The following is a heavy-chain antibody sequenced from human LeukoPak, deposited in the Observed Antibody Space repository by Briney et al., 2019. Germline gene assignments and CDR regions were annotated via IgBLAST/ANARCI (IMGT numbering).Heavy chain of an antibody. CDR3: ARDGRRIHSYGGGAEYFQH. J-gene: IGHJ1*01. Sequence: GASVKVSCKASGYTFTTYGISWVRQAPGQGLEWMGWISAYNGNTNYAQKLQGRVTMTTDTSTSTAYMELRSLRSDDTAVYYCARDGRRIHSYGGGAEYFQHWGQGTLVTVSS. CDR2: ISAYNGNT. V-gene: IGHV1-18*01. D-gene: IGHD4-23*01. CDR1: GYTFTTYG.